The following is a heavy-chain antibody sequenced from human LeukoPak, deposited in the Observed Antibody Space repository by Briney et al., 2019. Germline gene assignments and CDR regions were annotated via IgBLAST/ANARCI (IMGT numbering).Heavy chain of an antibody. Sequence: GGSLRLSCAASGFTFSSYSMNWVRQAPGRGLEWVSYISSSSSTIYYADSVKGRFTISRDNAKNSLYLQMNSLRDEDTAVYYCARASPKYYDFWSGYSNYWYFDLWGRGTLVTVSS. J-gene: IGHJ2*01. CDR2: ISSSSSTI. CDR1: GFTFSSYS. D-gene: IGHD3-3*01. V-gene: IGHV3-48*02. CDR3: ARASPKYYDFWSGYSNYWYFDL.